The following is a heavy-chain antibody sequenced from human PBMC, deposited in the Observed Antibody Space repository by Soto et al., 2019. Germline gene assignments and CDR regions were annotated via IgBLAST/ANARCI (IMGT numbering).Heavy chain of an antibody. J-gene: IGHJ4*02. D-gene: IGHD3-9*01. Sequence: GEPQKISGKGSGYRFTSYWIAWVRQMPGKGLEWMAIINPGDSETKYSPSFQGQVTISADKSINTAYLQWSSLKASDTAMYYCARHATYYDILSGYYFDYWGQGTQVTVSS. V-gene: IGHV5-51*01. CDR3: ARHATYYDILSGYYFDY. CDR2: INPGDSET. CDR1: GYRFTSYW.